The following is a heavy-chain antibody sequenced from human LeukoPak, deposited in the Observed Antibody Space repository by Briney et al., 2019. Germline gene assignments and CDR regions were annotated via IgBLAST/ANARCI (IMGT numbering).Heavy chain of an antibody. CDR3: ARDPDTAMVKEYYYGTDV. D-gene: IGHD5-18*01. V-gene: IGHV1-69*13. Sequence: SVKVSCKASGGTFSSYAISWVRQAPGQGLEWMGGIIPIFGTANYAQKFQGRVTITADESTSTAYMELSSLRSEDTAVYYCARDPDTAMVKEYYYGTDVWGQGTTVTVSS. CDR2: IIPIFGTA. J-gene: IGHJ6*02. CDR1: GGTFSSYA.